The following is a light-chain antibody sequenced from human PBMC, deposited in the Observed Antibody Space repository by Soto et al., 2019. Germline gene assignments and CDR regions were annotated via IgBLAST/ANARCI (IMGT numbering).Light chain of an antibody. CDR3: QQRSNWPPLT. CDR2: DAS. Sequence: EIVLTQSPATLSLSPGERATLSCRASQSVSSYLAWYQQKPGQAPRLLIYDASTRATGIPARFSGSGSGTAVTPTISSLEPEDFAVYYCQQRSNWPPLTFGGGTKVEIK. CDR1: QSVSSY. V-gene: IGKV3-11*01. J-gene: IGKJ4*01.